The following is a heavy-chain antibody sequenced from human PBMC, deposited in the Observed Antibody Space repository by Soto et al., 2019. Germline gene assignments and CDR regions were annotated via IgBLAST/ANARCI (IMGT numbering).Heavy chain of an antibody. D-gene: IGHD3-10*01. J-gene: IGHJ4*02. Sequence: TLSLTCTVSGCSISSGGYYWSWIRQHPGKGLEWIGYIYYSGSTYYNPSLKSRVTISVDTSKNQFSLKLSSVTAADTAVYYCARLYGSGSYPFDYWGQGTLVTVSS. CDR1: GCSISSGGYY. CDR3: ARLYGSGSYPFDY. V-gene: IGHV4-31*03. CDR2: IYYSGST.